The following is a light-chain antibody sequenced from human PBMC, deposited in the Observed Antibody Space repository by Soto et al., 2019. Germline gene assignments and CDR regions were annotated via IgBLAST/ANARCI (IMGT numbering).Light chain of an antibody. J-gene: IGKJ1*01. CDR1: ENINMW. Sequence: IQLYHSPAALSATVGDRVTITCRASENINMWLAWYQQKPGQAPRLLIQRASRVERGVPSRFSGSGSDTEFTLTISSLQPDDFVTYYCQQYNRYFKSFGQVANV. CDR3: QQYNRYFKS. CDR2: RAS. V-gene: IGKV1-5*03.